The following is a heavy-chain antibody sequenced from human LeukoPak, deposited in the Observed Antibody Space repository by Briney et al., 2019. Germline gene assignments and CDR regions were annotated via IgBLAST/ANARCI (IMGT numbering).Heavy chain of an antibody. J-gene: IGHJ6*02. V-gene: IGHV4-59*01. CDR2: IYYSGST. CDR3: ARALGCSSTSCSLGYYYYGMDV. Sequence: SETLSLTCAVYGGSFSGYYWSWIRQPPGKGLEWIGYIYYSGSTNYNPPLKSRVTISVDTSKNQFSLKLSSVTAADTAVYYCARALGCSSTSCSLGYYYYGMDVWGQGTTVTVSS. D-gene: IGHD2-2*01. CDR1: GGSFSGYY.